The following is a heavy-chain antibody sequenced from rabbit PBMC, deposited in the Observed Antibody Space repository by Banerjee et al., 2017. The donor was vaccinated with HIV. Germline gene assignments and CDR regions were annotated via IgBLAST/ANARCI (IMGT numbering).Heavy chain of an antibody. CDR3: VSYDDYGDYWYYFTL. CDR2: IDPVFRST. V-gene: IGHV1S7*01. CDR1: GFDFSSYG. Sequence: QQLEESGGGLVQPGGSLKLSCKASGFDFSSYGVSWVRQAPGKGLEWIGYIDPVFRSTYYASWVNGRFTISSHNAQNTLYLQLNSLTAADTATYFCVSYDDYGDYWYYFTLWGQGTLVTVS. D-gene: IGHD2-1*01. J-gene: IGHJ4*01.